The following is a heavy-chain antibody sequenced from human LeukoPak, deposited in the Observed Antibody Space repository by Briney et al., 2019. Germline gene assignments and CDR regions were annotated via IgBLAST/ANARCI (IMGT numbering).Heavy chain of an antibody. D-gene: IGHD3-3*01. Sequence: GGSLRLSCAASGLTFDDYAMHWVRQAPGKGLEWVSGVSWNSRFIDYADSVKGRFTISRDNAKNSLDLQMNSLRAEDTAFYYCAKGQALRFLEWPTHSFDYWGQGALVTVSS. CDR2: VSWNSRFI. CDR3: AKGQALRFLEWPTHSFDY. CDR1: GLTFDDYA. J-gene: IGHJ4*02. V-gene: IGHV3-9*01.